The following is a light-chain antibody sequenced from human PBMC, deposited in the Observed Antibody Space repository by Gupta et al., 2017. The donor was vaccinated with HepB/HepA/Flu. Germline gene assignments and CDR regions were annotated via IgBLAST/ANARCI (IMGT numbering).Light chain of an antibody. V-gene: IGKV3-20*01. CDR2: GAS. CDR3: QQYGSSPLYT. CDR1: QSVSSSY. Sequence: EIVLTQSPGTLSLSPGERATLSCRASQSVSSSYLAWYQQKPGQAPRLLIYGASSRATGIPDRFSGSGSGTDFTLTISRREPEDFAAYYCQQYGSSPLYTFGQGTKLEIK. J-gene: IGKJ2*01.